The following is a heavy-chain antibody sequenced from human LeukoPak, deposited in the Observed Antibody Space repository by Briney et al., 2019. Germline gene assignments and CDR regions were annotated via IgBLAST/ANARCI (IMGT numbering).Heavy chain of an antibody. CDR1: GYSISSGYY. CDR2: IYHSGST. V-gene: IGHV4-38-2*02. D-gene: IGHD3-10*01. CDR3: ARSYSPLLWFGELSVHWFDP. J-gene: IGHJ5*02. Sequence: SETLSLTCTVSGYSISSGYYWGWIRQPPGKGLEWIGSIYHSGSTYYNPSLKSRVTISVDTSKNQFSLKLSSVTAADTAVYYCARSYSPLLWFGELSVHWFDPWGQGTLVTVSS.